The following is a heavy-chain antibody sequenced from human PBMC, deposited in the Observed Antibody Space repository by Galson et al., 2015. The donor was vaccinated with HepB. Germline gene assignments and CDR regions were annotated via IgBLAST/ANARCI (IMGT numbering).Heavy chain of an antibody. CDR1: GYTFTGYY. Sequence: SGAEVKKPGESLKISCKASGYTFTGYYMHWVRQAPGQGLEWMGWINPNSGGTNYAQKFQGRVTMTRDTSISTAYMELSRPRSDDTAVYYCARALHRISVGYGMDVWGQGTTVTVSS. V-gene: IGHV1-2*02. CDR2: INPNSGGT. D-gene: IGHD2-15*01. CDR3: ARALHRISVGYGMDV. J-gene: IGHJ6*02.